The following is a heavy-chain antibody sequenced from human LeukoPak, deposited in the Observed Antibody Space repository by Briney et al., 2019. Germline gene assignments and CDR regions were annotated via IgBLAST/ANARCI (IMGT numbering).Heavy chain of an antibody. CDR3: AKSDYGSGSYFFDY. D-gene: IGHD3-10*01. V-gene: IGHV3-30-3*02. Sequence: GGSLRLSCAASGFTFSSYAMHWVRQAPGKGLEWVAVISYDGSNKYYADSVKGRFTISRDNSKNTLYLQMNSLRAEDTAVYYCAKSDYGSGSYFFDYWGQGTLVTVSS. J-gene: IGHJ4*02. CDR1: GFTFSSYA. CDR2: ISYDGSNK.